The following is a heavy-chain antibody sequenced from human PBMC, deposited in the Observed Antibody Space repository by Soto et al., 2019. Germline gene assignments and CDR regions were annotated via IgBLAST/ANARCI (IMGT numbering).Heavy chain of an antibody. CDR3: ARRSHYDILTLDY. D-gene: IGHD3-9*01. V-gene: IGHV4-59*08. CDR1: GDSIINYY. CDR2: IYYSGST. Sequence: SETLSLTCTVSGDSIINYYWSWMRQPPGKGLEWIGYIYYSGSTNYNPSLKSRVTISVDTSKNQFSLKLSSVTATDTAVYYCARRSHYDILTLDYWGLGTLVTAPQ. J-gene: IGHJ4*02.